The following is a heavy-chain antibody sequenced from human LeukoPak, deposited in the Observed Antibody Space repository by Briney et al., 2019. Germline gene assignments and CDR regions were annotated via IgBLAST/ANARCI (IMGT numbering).Heavy chain of an antibody. J-gene: IGHJ5*02. CDR1: GYTFTSYY. D-gene: IGHD3-10*01. Sequence: ASVKASCKASGYTFTSYYMHWVRQAPGQGLEWMGIINPSGGSTSYARKFQGRVTMTRDTSTSTVYMELSSLRSEDTAVYYCARALRGDGWFDPWGQGTLVTVSS. CDR2: INPSGGST. V-gene: IGHV1-46*01. CDR3: ARALRGDGWFDP.